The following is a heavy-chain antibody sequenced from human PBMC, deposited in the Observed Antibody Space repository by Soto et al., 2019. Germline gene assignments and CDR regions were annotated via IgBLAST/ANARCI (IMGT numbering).Heavy chain of an antibody. J-gene: IGHJ6*02. CDR1: GGSFSGYY. Sequence: SETLSLTCAVYGGSFSGYYWSWIRQPPGKGLEWIGEINHSGSTNYNPSLKSRVTISVDTSKNQFSLKLSSVIAADTAVYYWARGQRVAIFGVLRGGLIYGMDVWGQGTTVTVSS. D-gene: IGHD3-3*01. CDR3: ARGQRVAIFGVLRGGLIYGMDV. CDR2: INHSGST. V-gene: IGHV4-34*01.